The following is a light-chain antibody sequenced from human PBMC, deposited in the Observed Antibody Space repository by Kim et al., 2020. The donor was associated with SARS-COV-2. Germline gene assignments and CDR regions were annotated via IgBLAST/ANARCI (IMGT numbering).Light chain of an antibody. Sequence: LGERATLPCRASQSVSSSYLAWYQQRPGQAPRLLIYGASSRATGIPDRFSGSGSGTDFTLTISRLEPEDFAVYYCQQYGSAPPLTFGGGTKVEIK. CDR1: QSVSSSY. CDR2: GAS. J-gene: IGKJ4*01. V-gene: IGKV3-20*01. CDR3: QQYGSAPPLT.